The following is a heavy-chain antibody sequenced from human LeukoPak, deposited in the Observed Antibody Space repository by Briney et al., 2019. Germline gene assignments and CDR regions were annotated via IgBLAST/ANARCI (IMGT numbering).Heavy chain of an antibody. CDR3: ARGSRKGYDFWSGSPSFDY. CDR2: IWYDGSNK. CDR1: GFTFSSYG. Sequence: GGSLRLSCAASGFTFSSYGMHWVRQAPGKGLEWVAVIWYDGSNKYYADSVKGRFTISRDNAKNTLYLQMNSLRAEDTAVYYCARGSRKGYDFWSGSPSFDYWGQGTLVTVSS. D-gene: IGHD3-3*01. V-gene: IGHV3-33*01. J-gene: IGHJ4*02.